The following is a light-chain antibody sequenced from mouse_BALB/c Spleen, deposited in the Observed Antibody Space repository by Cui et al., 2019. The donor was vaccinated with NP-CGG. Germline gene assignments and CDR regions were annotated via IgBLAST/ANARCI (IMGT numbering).Light chain of an antibody. CDR3: ALWYSNHWV. Sequence: QAVVTQESAPTTSPGEPATLTCRTSTWAVTTSNYSNGVQEKPDHLFTGLIGGTNNRAPGVPARFSGSLIGDKAALTITGAQTEDEAIYFCALWYSNHWVFGGGTKLTVL. J-gene: IGLJ1*01. CDR2: GTN. CDR1: TWAVTTSNY. V-gene: IGLV1*01.